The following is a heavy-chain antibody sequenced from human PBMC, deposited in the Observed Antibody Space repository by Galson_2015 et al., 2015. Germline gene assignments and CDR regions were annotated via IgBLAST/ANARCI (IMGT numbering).Heavy chain of an antibody. CDR1: GFTFSNYA. V-gene: IGHV3-23*01. J-gene: IGHJ3*02. CDR3: AKAVQGIFGIDAFDI. CDR2: INKNSGST. Sequence: SLRLSCAASGFTFSNYAMNWVRQAPGKGLEWVSSINKNSGSTYYADSVKGRFTVSRDNSKNTLYLQMNSLRVEDTALYYCAKAVQGIFGIDAFDIWGQGTPVTVSS. D-gene: IGHD1-20*01.